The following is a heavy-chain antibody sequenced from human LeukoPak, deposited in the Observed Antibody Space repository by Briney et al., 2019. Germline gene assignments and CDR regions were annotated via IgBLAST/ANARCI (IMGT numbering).Heavy chain of an antibody. V-gene: IGHV4-61*02. Sequence: PSETLSLTCTVSGGSISSGSYYWSWIRQPAGKGLEWIGRIYTSGSTNYNPSLKSRVTISVDTSKNQFSLKLSSVTAADTAVYYCARDGYHGPWTTGSFDYWGQGTLVTVSS. CDR3: ARDGYHGPWTTGSFDY. D-gene: IGHD2-2*01. CDR2: IYTSGST. J-gene: IGHJ4*02. CDR1: GGSISSGSYY.